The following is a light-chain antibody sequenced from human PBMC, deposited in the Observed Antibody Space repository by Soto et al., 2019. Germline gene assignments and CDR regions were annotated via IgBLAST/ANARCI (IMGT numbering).Light chain of an antibody. Sequence: DIVLTQSPATLSVSPGKRATLSCRASQSVGSNLAWYQQKPGQAPRLLIYGAFIRATGIPASFSGSGSGTEFTLTISSLQSEDFAVYYCQQYSHWPQTFGQGNKVEVK. CDR2: GAF. J-gene: IGKJ1*01. CDR3: QQYSHWPQT. CDR1: QSVGSN. V-gene: IGKV3-15*01.